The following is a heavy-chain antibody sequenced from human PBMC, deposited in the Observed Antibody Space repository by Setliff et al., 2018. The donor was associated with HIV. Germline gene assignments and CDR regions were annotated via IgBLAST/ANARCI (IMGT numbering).Heavy chain of an antibody. V-gene: IGHV3-15*01. Sequence: PGGSLRLSCAASGFTFINAWMSWVRQAPGKGLEWVGHIKSHSDGATTDYAAPVKGRFSISRDDSRNMVFLQMDSLTSEDTATYYCTTRHSVYTRTDDYWGRGTLVTVSS. D-gene: IGHD5-12*01. J-gene: IGHJ4*02. CDR1: GFTFINAW. CDR2: IKSHSDGATT. CDR3: TTRHSVYTRTDDY.